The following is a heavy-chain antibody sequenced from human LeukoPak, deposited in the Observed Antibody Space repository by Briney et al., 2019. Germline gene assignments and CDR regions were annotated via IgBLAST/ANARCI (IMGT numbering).Heavy chain of an antibody. CDR1: GFTFSTYK. CDR2: ISSSSTYI. V-gene: IGHV3-21*01. Sequence: PGGSLRLSCAVSGFTFSTYKMNWVRQAPGKGLEWISSISSSSTYISYADSVKGRFTISRDNAKNSLYLQMNSLRAEDTAVYYCARTDTTMGTFDYWGQGTPVTVSS. D-gene: IGHD5-18*01. J-gene: IGHJ4*02. CDR3: ARTDTTMGTFDY.